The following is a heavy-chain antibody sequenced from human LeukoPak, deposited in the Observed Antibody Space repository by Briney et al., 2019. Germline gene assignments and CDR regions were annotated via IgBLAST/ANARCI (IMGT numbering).Heavy chain of an antibody. CDR2: IYTSGST. D-gene: IGHD2-2*01. CDR3: ARPIQTYCSSTSCYTDAFDI. J-gene: IGHJ3*02. CDR1: GASISTYY. Sequence: PSETLSLTCTVSGASISTYYWSWIRQPAGKGLEWIGRIYTSGSTSYNPSLKSRVTISVDTSKNQFSLKLSSVTAADTAVYYCARPIQTYCSSTSCYTDAFDIWGQGTMVTVSS. V-gene: IGHV4-4*07.